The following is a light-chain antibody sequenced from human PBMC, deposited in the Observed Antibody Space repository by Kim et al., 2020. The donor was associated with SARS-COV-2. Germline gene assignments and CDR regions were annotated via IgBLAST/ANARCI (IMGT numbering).Light chain of an antibody. J-gene: IGKJ2*01. CDR3: QQYNRWPPYI. CDR2: GTS. Sequence: EIVMTQSPATLSVSPGERATLSCRTSQSVSTNLAWYQQKPGQAPRLLIYGTSTRATGIPARFSGSGSGTEFTLIISSLQSEDFAIYYCQQYNRWPPYIFGQGTKLGI. V-gene: IGKV3-15*01. CDR1: QSVSTN.